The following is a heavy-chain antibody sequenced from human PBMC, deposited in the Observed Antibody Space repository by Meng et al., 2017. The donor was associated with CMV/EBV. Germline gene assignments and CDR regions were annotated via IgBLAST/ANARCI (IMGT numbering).Heavy chain of an antibody. V-gene: IGHV1-8*01. CDR2: MNPNSGNT. D-gene: IGHD2-2*01. CDR3: ARGRVSDCSITSCYRGAHYYYYGMDV. J-gene: IGHJ6*02. CDR1: GYTFTSYD. Sequence: ASVKVSCKASGYTFTSYDINWVRQATGQGREWMGWMNPNSGNTGYAQKFQGRVTMTRNTSISTAYMELSSLRSDDTAVYYCARGRVSDCSITSCYRGAHYYYYGMDVWGQGTTVTVSS.